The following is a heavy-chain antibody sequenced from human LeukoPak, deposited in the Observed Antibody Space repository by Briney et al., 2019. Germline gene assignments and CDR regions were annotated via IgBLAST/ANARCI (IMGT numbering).Heavy chain of an antibody. D-gene: IGHD1-26*01. V-gene: IGHV4-34*01. CDR1: GGSFSGYY. J-gene: IGHJ3*02. CDR3: ARAEMGPELPDAFDI. Sequence: PSETLSLTCAVYGGSFSGYYWSWIRQPPGKGLEWIGEINHSGSTNYNPSLKSRVTISVDTSKNQFSLKLSSVTAADTAVYYCARAEMGPELPDAFDIWGQGTMVTVSS. CDR2: INHSGST.